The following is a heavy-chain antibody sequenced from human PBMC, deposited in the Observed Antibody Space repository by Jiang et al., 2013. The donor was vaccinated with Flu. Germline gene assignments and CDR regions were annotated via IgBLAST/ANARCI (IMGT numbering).Heavy chain of an antibody. CDR3: ATMVRGTRGWQGRNYYSYMDV. D-gene: IGHD3-10*01. J-gene: IGHJ6*03. CDR2: IDHVGRA. CDR1: GESFTNYY. V-gene: IGHV4-34*10. Sequence: GLVKPSETLSLTCSFHGESFTNYYWSWLRQTPGKGLEWIGDIDHVGRAAYNPSLRGRVTMSIDPYRSQFSLSLPSVTAADTAVYFCATMVRGTRGWQGRNYYSYMDVWGSGTAVIVSS.